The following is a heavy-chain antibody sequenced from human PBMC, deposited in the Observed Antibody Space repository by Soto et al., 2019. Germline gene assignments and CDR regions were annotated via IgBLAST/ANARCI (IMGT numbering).Heavy chain of an antibody. CDR3: AGPTGATGGNWFDP. CDR1: GGTLSSYP. J-gene: IGHJ5*02. V-gene: IGHV1-69*02. Sequence: QVQLVQSGAEVKKPGSSVKVSCKASGGTLSSYPISWVRQAPGQGLEWMGRIIPVATLTNYAQALQGRLTITADMSTNPSYMELSSLGPEETAVYYCAGPTGATGGNWFDPWGQGTLVTVSS. D-gene: IGHD3-9*01. CDR2: IIPVATLT.